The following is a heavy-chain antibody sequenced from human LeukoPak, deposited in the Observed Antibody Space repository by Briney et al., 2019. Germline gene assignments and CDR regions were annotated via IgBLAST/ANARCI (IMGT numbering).Heavy chain of an antibody. CDR1: GYTFTSYG. Sequence: ASVKVSCKASGYTFTSYGISWVRQAPGQGLEWMGWISAYNGNTNYAQKLQGRVTMTTDTSTSTAYMELRSLRSDDTAVCYCARVGGRREQWRVFDYWGQGTLVTVSS. CDR3: ARVGGRREQWRVFDY. D-gene: IGHD6-19*01. J-gene: IGHJ4*02. V-gene: IGHV1-18*01. CDR2: ISAYNGNT.